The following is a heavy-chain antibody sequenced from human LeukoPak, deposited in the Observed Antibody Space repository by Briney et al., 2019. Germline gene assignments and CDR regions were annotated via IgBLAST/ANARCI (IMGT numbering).Heavy chain of an antibody. CDR2: LFYSGSP. J-gene: IGHJ3*02. Sequence: PSETLSLTCSVSGLSISSSPYFWGWIRQPPGEGLQWIVSLFYSGSPYYNPSLRSRVTTSVDTSKNQFSLKVNSVTAADTAVYYCARTGFVGLIDHGAFDIWGRGTAVTVSS. D-gene: IGHD3-16*02. V-gene: IGHV4-39*01. CDR3: ARTGFVGLIDHGAFDI. CDR1: GLSISSSPYF.